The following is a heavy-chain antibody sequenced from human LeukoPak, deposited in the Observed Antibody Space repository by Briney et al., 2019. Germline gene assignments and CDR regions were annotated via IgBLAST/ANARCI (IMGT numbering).Heavy chain of an antibody. V-gene: IGHV3-66*02. D-gene: IGHD3-16*01. CDR2: IYSGGST. J-gene: IGHJ6*03. CDR1: GFTFRSYA. Sequence: GGSLRLSCAASGFTFRSYAMTWVHQAPGKGLEWVSVIYSGGSTYYADSVKGRFTISRDNSKNTLYLQMNSLRAEDTAVYYCARDRRSGGGPYYYYMDVWGKGTTVTVSS. CDR3: ARDRRSGGGPYYYYMDV.